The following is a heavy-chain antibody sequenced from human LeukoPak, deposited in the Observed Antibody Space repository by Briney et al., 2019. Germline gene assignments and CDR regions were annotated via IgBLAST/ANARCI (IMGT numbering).Heavy chain of an antibody. CDR2: IFYSWTT. CDR1: GGAISGYY. D-gene: IGHD1-1*01. V-gene: IGHV4-59*01. CDR3: ARTTQIDETAFDI. Sequence: PSETLSLTCTVSGGAISGYYWSWIRQPPAQVLEWTGYIFYSWTTNYTPSLKSRVTISVDTSKKRFSLKLSSVTAADTAVYYCARTTQIDETAFDIWGQGTMVTVSS. J-gene: IGHJ3*02.